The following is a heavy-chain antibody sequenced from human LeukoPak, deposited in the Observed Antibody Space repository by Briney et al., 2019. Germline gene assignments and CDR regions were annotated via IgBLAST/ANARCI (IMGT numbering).Heavy chain of an antibody. D-gene: IGHD3-3*01. CDR3: VRDRGFWSGYFVY. CDR1: GGSISSSSYY. J-gene: IGHJ4*02. V-gene: IGHV4-39*07. CDR2: IYYSGST. Sequence: SETLSLTCTVSGGSISSSSYYWGWIRQPPGKGLEWIGSIYYSGSTYYNPSLKSRVTISVDTSKNQFSLKLSSVTAADTAVYYCVRDRGFWSGYFVYWGQGTLVTVSS.